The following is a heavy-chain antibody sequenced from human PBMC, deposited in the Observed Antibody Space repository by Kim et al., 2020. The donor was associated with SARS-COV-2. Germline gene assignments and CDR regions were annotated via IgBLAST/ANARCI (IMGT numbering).Heavy chain of an antibody. D-gene: IGHD3-10*01. J-gene: IGHJ4*02. V-gene: IGHV4-59*01. CDR2: IYSSGDT. Sequence: SETLSLTCTVSGGSIISYYWSWIRQPPGKGLEWIGYIYSSGDTAYNPSFKSRGTMSVDTSKIQFSLRLTSVTAADTAVYFCARVKTGDSGTYFYFDSWGQGTLVTVSS. CDR1: GGSIISYY. CDR3: ARVKTGDSGTYFYFDS.